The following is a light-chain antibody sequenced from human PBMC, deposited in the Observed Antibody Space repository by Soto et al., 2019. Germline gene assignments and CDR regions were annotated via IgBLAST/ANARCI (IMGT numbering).Light chain of an antibody. Sequence: EIVLTQSPGTLSLSPGERATLSCRASQSVSSSYLAWYQHKPGQTPRLLIYGASSRATGIPDRFSGSGSGTDFTLTISRLEPEDFAVYYCQQYDSSPSTFGPGTKVDVK. CDR3: QQYDSSPST. CDR2: GAS. CDR1: QSVSSSY. J-gene: IGKJ3*01. V-gene: IGKV3-20*01.